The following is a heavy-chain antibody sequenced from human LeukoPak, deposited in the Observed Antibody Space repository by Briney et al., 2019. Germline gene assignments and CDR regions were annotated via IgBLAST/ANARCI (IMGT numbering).Heavy chain of an antibody. CDR2: IKQDGSEK. CDR3: ARAPTVTQSGISDY. Sequence: GGSLRLSCAASGFTFSSYWMSWVRQAPGKGLEWVANIKQDGSEKYYVDSVKGRFTISRDNAKNSLYLQMNSLRAEDTAVYYCARAPTVTQSGISDYWGQGTLVTVSS. CDR1: GFTFSSYW. J-gene: IGHJ4*02. D-gene: IGHD4-17*01. V-gene: IGHV3-7*01.